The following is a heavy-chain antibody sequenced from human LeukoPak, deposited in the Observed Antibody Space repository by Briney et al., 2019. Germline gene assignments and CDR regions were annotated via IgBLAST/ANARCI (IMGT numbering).Heavy chain of an antibody. D-gene: IGHD3-9*01. J-gene: IGHJ3*02. CDR3: ARPRDILTGYFGGAFDI. V-gene: IGHV5-51*01. CDR1: GYSFTSYW. CDR2: ISPGDSDT. Sequence: GESLKISCKGSGYSFTSYWIGWVRQMPGKGLEWMGIISPGDSDTRYSPSFQGQVTISADKSISTAYLQWSSLKASDTAMYYCARPRDILTGYFGGAFDIWGQGTMVTVSS.